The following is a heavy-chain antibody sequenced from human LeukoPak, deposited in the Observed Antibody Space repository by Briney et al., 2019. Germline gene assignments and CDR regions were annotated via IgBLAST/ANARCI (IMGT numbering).Heavy chain of an antibody. D-gene: IGHD2-2*01. CDR1: GYTFTSYG. J-gene: IGHJ6*02. CDR3: ARAEYPSDYYYGMDV. CDR2: ISAYNGNT. Sequence: ASVKVSCKASGYTFTSYGISWVRQAPGQGLEWMGWISAYNGNTNYAQKLQGRVTMTTDTSTSTAYMELRSLRSDDTAVYYCARAEYPSDYYYGMDVWGQGTTVTVSS. V-gene: IGHV1-18*01.